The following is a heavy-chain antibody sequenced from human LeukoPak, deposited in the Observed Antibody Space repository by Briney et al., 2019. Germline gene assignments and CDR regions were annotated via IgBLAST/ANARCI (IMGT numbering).Heavy chain of an antibody. CDR2: TTDKADSYTT. CDR3: ARESGGSFYY. D-gene: IGHD1-26*01. CDR1: GFTFSDSY. V-gene: IGHV3-72*01. J-gene: IGHJ4*02. Sequence: GGSLRLSCAASGFTFSDSYLDWVRQAPGKGLEWVGRTTDKADSYTTEYAASVKGRFTISRDDSKNSLYLQMNSLRTEDTAVYYCARESGGSFYYWGQGTLVTVSS.